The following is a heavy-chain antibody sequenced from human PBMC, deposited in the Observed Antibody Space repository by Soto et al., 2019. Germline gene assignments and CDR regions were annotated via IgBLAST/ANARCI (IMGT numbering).Heavy chain of an antibody. Sequence: SETLSLTCTVSGGSISSGGYYWSWIRQHPGKGLEWIGYIYYSGSTYNNPSLKSRVTISVDTSKNQFSLKLSSVTAADTAVYYCARVFSDSSSFFDPWGQGTLVTVSS. CDR2: IYYSGST. J-gene: IGHJ5*02. D-gene: IGHD6-13*01. V-gene: IGHV4-31*03. CDR1: GGSISSGGYY. CDR3: ARVFSDSSSFFDP.